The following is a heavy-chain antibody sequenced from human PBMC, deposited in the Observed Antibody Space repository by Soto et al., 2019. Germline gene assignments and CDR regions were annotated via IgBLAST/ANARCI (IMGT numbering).Heavy chain of an antibody. J-gene: IGHJ6*03. CDR3: AKAPWPVTTVDRYFYYVDV. CDR2: ISGRTGAS. V-gene: IGHV3-23*01. Sequence: PGGSLRLSCAASGFTFSSYAMGWVRQAPGKRLEWVSTISGRTGASYYADSVKGRFTISRDNAKNSLYLQMNSLRAEDTAVYYCAKAPWPVTTVDRYFYYVDVWGKGTTVTVSS. CDR1: GFTFSSYA. D-gene: IGHD4-17*01.